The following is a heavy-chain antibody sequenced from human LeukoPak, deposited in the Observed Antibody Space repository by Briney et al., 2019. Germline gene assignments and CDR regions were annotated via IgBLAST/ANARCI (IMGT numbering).Heavy chain of an antibody. J-gene: IGHJ4*02. CDR3: ARDRDYSNTERGFDY. CDR2: INPNSGET. CDR1: GYTFTGYY. Sequence: GASVKVSCKASGYTFTGYYMHWVRQAPGQGLEWMGWINPNSGETKSAQKFQGRVTMTGDTSISTAYMELRRVTSDDTAVYYCARDRDYSNTERGFDYWGQGTLVTVSS. D-gene: IGHD4-11*01. V-gene: IGHV1-2*02.